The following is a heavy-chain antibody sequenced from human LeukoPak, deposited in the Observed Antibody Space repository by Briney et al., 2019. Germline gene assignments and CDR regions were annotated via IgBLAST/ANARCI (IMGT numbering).Heavy chain of an antibody. Sequence: GGSLRLSCAASGFTFSAYAMHWVRQAPGKGLEWVTFISPDGSNQYYADSVKGRFTISRDNSKNTLYLQMNSLRAEDTAVYYCAKPLLGDYWGQGTLVTVSS. CDR1: GFTFSAYA. CDR3: AKPLLGDY. V-gene: IGHV3-30*04. J-gene: IGHJ4*02. D-gene: IGHD1-26*01. CDR2: ISPDGSNQ.